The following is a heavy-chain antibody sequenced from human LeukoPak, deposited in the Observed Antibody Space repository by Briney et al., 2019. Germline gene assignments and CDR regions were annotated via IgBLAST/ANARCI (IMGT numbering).Heavy chain of an antibody. J-gene: IGHJ4*02. CDR3: ARDITGTTLVDY. V-gene: IGHV4-31*03. Sequence: SETLSLTCTVSGGSISSGGYSWSWIRQHPGKGLEWIGYIYYSGSTYYNPSLKSRVTISVDTSKNQFSLKLSSVIAADTAVYYCARDITGTTLVDYWGQGTLVTVSS. D-gene: IGHD1-7*01. CDR2: IYYSGST. CDR1: GGSISSGGYS.